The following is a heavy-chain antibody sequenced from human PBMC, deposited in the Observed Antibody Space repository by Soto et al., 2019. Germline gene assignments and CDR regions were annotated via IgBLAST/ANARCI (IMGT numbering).Heavy chain of an antibody. J-gene: IGHJ4*02. Sequence: SETLSLTCTISGGSISGFYWGWIRQPPGEGLEWIGNIYYSGSANYDPSLRSRVTISLNTSKNQFSLNLNSVTAADTAIYYCARWTYCGGDCYWLDFWGQGTLVTVS. V-gene: IGHV4-59*01. D-gene: IGHD2-21*02. CDR3: ARWTYCGGDCYWLDF. CDR2: IYYSGSA. CDR1: GGSISGFY.